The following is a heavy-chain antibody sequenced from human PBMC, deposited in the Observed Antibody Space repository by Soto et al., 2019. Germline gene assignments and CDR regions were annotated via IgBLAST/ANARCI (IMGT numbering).Heavy chain of an antibody. Sequence: QVHLVQSAAEVKKPGASVTVSCKASGYPFSSYGITWVRQAPGQGLEWMGCTSAFYGNSTYSEKFQGRVTMTIATSTITAYMDMTSLKSDDPAVNYCARLVVAGSPLDYWGQGPLVTVSS. CDR1: GYPFSSYG. J-gene: IGHJ4*02. D-gene: IGHD2-15*01. V-gene: IGHV1-18*04. CDR2: TSAFYGNS. CDR3: ARLVVAGSPLDY.